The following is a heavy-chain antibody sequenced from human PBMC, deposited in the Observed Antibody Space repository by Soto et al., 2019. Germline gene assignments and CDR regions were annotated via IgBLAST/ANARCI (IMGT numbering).Heavy chain of an antibody. CDR2: ISDSGSA. CDR1: GGSISNYY. Sequence: SETLCLTCNVSGGSISNYYWNWIRQPPGKRLEWIGYISDSGSASYNASLESRVSISVDTSKNQFSLKLSSVTAADTAVYYCARDSGGGYSFSETDVWGQGTLGTVSS. CDR3: ARDSGGGYSFSETDV. V-gene: IGHV4-59*01. D-gene: IGHD5-18*01. J-gene: IGHJ4*02.